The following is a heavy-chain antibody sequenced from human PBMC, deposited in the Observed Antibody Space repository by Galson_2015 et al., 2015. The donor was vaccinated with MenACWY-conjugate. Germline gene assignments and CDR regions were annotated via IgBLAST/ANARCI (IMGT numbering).Heavy chain of an antibody. J-gene: IGHJ4*02. Sequence: SLRLSCAASGFTFRSYAMHWVRQAPGKGLGWVAVIWYDGSKTYYADSVKGRFTISRDNSKNTAYLQMNSLRAEDTAMYYCFAINSGIDYWGQGTLVTVSS. CDR2: IWYDGSKT. CDR1: GFTFRSYA. D-gene: IGHD1-26*01. CDR3: FAINSGIDY. V-gene: IGHV3-33*01.